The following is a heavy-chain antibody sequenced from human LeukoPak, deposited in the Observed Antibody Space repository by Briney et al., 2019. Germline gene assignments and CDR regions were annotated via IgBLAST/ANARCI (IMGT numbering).Heavy chain of an antibody. CDR3: ARARRVVPAAIAYYYYYMDV. CDR2: MNPNSGNT. V-gene: IGHV1-8*01. D-gene: IGHD2-2*02. J-gene: IGHJ6*03. CDR1: GYTFTSYD. Sequence: ASVNVSCKASGYTFTSYDINWVRQATGQGLEWMGWMNPNSGNTGYAQKFQGRVTMTRNTSISTAYMELSSLRSEDTAVYYCARARRVVPAAIAYYYYYMDVWGKGTTVTVSS.